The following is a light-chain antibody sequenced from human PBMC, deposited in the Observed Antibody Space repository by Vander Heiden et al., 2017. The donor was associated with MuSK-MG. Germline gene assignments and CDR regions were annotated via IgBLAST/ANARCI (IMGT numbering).Light chain of an antibody. V-gene: IGKV1-39*01. CDR3: QQSYCTPEWT. Sequence: DIQLTQSPSSLSASVADRVTITCRASQSISSYLNWYQQKPGKAPTLLIYAASSVPRGVPSRFSGSGSGTDFTLTISMLQPEDFATYYCQQSYCTPEWTFGQGTKVEIK. CDR2: AAS. CDR1: QSISSY. J-gene: IGKJ1*01.